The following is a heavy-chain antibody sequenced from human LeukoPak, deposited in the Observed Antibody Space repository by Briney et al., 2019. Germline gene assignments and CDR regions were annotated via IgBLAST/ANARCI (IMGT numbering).Heavy chain of an antibody. CDR3: ARGAYDILTGYKN. V-gene: IGHV3-64*01. CDR2: ISSNGGST. CDR1: GFTFISYA. J-gene: IGHJ4*02. Sequence: GGSLRLSCAASGFTFISYAMHWVRQAPGKGLEYVSAISSNGGSTYYANSVKGRFTISRDNSKNTLYLQMGSLRAEDMAVYYCARGAYDILTGYKNWGQGTLVTVSS. D-gene: IGHD3-9*01.